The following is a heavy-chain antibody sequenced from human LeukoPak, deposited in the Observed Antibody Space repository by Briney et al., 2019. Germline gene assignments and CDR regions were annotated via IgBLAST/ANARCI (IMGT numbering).Heavy chain of an antibody. V-gene: IGHV4-59*12. J-gene: IGHJ4*02. Sequence: SETLSLTCTVSGGSISSYYWGWIRQPPGKGLEWIGYIYYSGSTNYNPSLKSRVTISVDTSKNQFSLKLSSVTAADTAVYYCARDLLPDRAKPNFDYWGQGTLVTVSS. D-gene: IGHD3-10*01. CDR3: ARDLLPDRAKPNFDY. CDR1: GGSISSYY. CDR2: IYYSGST.